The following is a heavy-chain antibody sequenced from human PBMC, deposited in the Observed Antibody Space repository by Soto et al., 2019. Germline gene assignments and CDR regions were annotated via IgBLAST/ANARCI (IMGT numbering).Heavy chain of an antibody. Sequence: GGSLRLSCAASGFTFSSYEMNWVRQAPGKGLEWVSYISSSGSTIYYADSVKGRFTISRDNAKNSLYLQMNSLRAGDTAVYYCARDFYDILTGSLAYFDYWGQGTLVTVSS. CDR3: ARDFYDILTGSLAYFDY. CDR1: GFTFSSYE. D-gene: IGHD3-9*01. J-gene: IGHJ4*02. V-gene: IGHV3-48*03. CDR2: ISSSGSTI.